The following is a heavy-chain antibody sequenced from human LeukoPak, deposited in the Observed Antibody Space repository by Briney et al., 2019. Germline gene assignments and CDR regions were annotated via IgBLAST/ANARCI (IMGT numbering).Heavy chain of an antibody. CDR3: ARDRCSSTSCYTNWFDP. V-gene: IGHV4-34*01. Sequence: SETLSHTCAVYGGSFSGYYWSWIRQPPGKGLEWIGEINHSGSTNYNPPLKSRVTISVDTSKNQFSLKLSSVTAADTAVYYCARDRCSSTSCYTNWFDPWGQGTLVTVSS. CDR2: INHSGST. D-gene: IGHD2-2*02. CDR1: GGSFSGYY. J-gene: IGHJ5*02.